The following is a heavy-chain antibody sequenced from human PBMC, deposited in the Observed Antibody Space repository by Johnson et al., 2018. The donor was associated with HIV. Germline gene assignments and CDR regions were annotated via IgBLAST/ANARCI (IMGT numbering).Heavy chain of an antibody. Sequence: VQLVESGGGLVQPGGSLRLSCAASGFTFRSYWLHWVRQAPGKGLVWVSRIHNDGRSPCSADSAKGRFTISRDNAKNTLYLQMNSLKTEDTAVYYCTTLLGGGAFDIWGQGTMVTVSS. V-gene: IGHV3-74*01. CDR1: GFTFRSYW. D-gene: IGHD3-16*01. CDR2: IHNDGRSP. J-gene: IGHJ3*02. CDR3: TTLLGGGAFDI.